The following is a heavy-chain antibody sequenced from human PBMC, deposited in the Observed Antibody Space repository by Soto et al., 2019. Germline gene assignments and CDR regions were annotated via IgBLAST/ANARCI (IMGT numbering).Heavy chain of an antibody. CDR2: IYYTGRT. Sequence: QLLLQESGPGLVKPSETLSLTCAVSGASISESSHYWAWIRQPPGKGLEWIASIYYTGRTYYNPPLRSRPTISIDPSRDQFSLNLSSVTAADMAVYYCARPLGNYGDWAFDFWGQGTLVPVSS. CDR3: ARPLGNYGDWAFDF. V-gene: IGHV4-39*01. J-gene: IGHJ4*02. D-gene: IGHD4-17*01. CDR1: GASISESSHY.